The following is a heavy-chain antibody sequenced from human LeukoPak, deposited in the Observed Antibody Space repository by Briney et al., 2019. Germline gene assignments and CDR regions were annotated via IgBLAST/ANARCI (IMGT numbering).Heavy chain of an antibody. CDR3: AKDKWVTTDGMDV. J-gene: IGHJ6*04. V-gene: IGHV1-3*01. CDR1: GYTFTSYV. Sequence: ASVKVSCKASGYTFTSYVIHWVRQAPGQSLEWMGWINGGNDNTRYSQTFQGRVTLTRDTSANTAYMELSSLRSEDTAVYYCAKDKWVTTDGMDVWGRGTTVTVSS. D-gene: IGHD4-17*01. CDR2: INGGNDNT.